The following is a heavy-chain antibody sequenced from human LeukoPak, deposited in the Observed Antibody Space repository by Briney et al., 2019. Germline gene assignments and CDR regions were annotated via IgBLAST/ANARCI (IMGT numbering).Heavy chain of an antibody. V-gene: IGHV1-69*13. Sequence: SVKVSCKASGYTFTSYDINWVRQAPGQGLEWMGGIIPIFGTANYAQKFQGRVTITADESTSTAYMELSSLRSEDTAVYYCARAPEEGGTLQGFEYFQHWGQGTLVTVSS. J-gene: IGHJ1*01. CDR2: IIPIFGTA. CDR3: ARAPEEGGTLQGFEYFQH. CDR1: GYTFTSYD. D-gene: IGHD1-1*01.